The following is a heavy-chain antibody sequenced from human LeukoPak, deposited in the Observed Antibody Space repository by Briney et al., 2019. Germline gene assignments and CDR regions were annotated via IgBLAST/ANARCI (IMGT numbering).Heavy chain of an antibody. CDR1: GGTFSSHG. V-gene: IGHV1-69*05. CDR3: ARRWPHSSGYYLFDY. J-gene: IGHJ4*02. Sequence: SVKVSCKASGGTFSSHGFSWVRQAPGQGLEWMGGIIPIFGTTNCAQKFQGRVTINTDDSTSTGYMELSSLRSEDTAVYYCARRWPHSSGYYLFDYWGQGTLVTVSS. CDR2: IIPIFGTT. D-gene: IGHD3-22*01.